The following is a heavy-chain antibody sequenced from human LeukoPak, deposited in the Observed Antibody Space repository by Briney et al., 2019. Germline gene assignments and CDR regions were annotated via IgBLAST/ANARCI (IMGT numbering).Heavy chain of an antibody. V-gene: IGHV4-39*01. CDR2: IYYSGST. D-gene: IGHD3-3*01. J-gene: IGHJ4*02. Sequence: SETLSLTCTVSGGSISSSSYYWGWIRQPPGKGLEWIGSIYYSGSTYYNPSLKSRVTISVDTSKNQFSLKLSSVTAADTAVYYCARRFSPLEWFSSDGSIDYWGQGTLVTVSS. CDR1: GGSISSSSYY. CDR3: ARRFSPLEWFSSDGSIDY.